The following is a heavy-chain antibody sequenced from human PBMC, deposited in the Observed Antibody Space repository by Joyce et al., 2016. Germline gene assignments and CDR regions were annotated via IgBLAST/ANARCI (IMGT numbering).Heavy chain of an antibody. CDR1: GGTFSRIA. D-gene: IGHD2-2*01. V-gene: IGHV1-69*01. CDR2: IIPLFSTA. CDR3: AVVVPAAMTFYYYGVDI. Sequence: QVQLVQSGAEVKKPGSSVRVSCKASGGTFSRIAFSWVRQATGQGLAGMGGIIPLFSTAKNAQKFQGRVTISADGSTGTAYMEVSSLKSEDTAVEYCAVVVPAAMTFYYYGVDIWGQGTTVTVSS. J-gene: IGHJ6*02.